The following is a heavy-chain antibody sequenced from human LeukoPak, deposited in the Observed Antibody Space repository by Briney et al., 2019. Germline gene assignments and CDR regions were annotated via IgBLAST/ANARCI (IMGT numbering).Heavy chain of an antibody. D-gene: IGHD2-15*01. CDR2: IIPIFGTT. CDR3: ARDPPLLTPPLFDY. J-gene: IGHJ4*02. CDR1: GGIFSSYA. Sequence: GASVKVSCKASGGIFSSYAINWVRLAPGQGLEWMGGIIPIFGTTNYAQKFLGRVTITADKSTSTAYMELSSLRSEDTAVYYCARDPPLLTPPLFDYWGQGTLVTVSS. V-gene: IGHV1-69*06.